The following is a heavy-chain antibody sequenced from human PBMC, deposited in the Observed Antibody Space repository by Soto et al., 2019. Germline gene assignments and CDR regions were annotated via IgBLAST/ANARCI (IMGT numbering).Heavy chain of an antibody. J-gene: IGHJ4*02. CDR3: ASHNYYGSGSQDF. Sequence: QVQLQESGPGLVKPSETLSLTCTVSGGSISSYYWSWIRQPPGKGLEWIGYIYYSGSTNYNPSLKSRVTISVDTSKNQFSLKLSSVTAADTAVYYCASHNYYGSGSQDFWGQGTLVTVSS. D-gene: IGHD3-10*01. CDR1: GGSISSYY. CDR2: IYYSGST. V-gene: IGHV4-59*08.